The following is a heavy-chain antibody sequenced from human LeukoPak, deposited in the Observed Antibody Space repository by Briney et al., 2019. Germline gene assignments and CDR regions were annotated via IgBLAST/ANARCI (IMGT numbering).Heavy chain of an antibody. CDR3: ARHLGVGSYPLDS. CDR2: IYSSGTA. J-gene: IGHJ4*02. V-gene: IGHV4-59*08. D-gene: IGHD3-16*01. Sequence: SETLSLTCAVYGGSFSGYYWSWIRQPPGKGLEWIAHIYSSGTATYNPSLKSRVTISLDTSKSQISLKVTSVTAADTAVYYCARHLGVGSYPLDSWGQGTLVTVSS. CDR1: GGSFSGYY.